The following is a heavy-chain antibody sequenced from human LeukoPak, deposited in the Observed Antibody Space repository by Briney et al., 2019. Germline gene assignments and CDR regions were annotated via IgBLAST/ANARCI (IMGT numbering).Heavy chain of an antibody. Sequence: GGSLRLSCAASGFTFSSYNMNWVRQAPGKGLEWVSSITSDSRYMYYAASVKGRLTISRDNAKNSLYLQMNSLRAEDTVVYYCAELGITMIGGVWGKGTTVTISS. J-gene: IGHJ6*04. CDR3: AELGITMIGGV. CDR1: GFTFSSYN. V-gene: IGHV3-21*01. D-gene: IGHD3-10*02. CDR2: ITSDSRYM.